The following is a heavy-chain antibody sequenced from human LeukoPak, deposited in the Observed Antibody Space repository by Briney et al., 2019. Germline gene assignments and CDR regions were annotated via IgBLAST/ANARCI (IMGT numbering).Heavy chain of an antibody. CDR2: ISSSSSTI. D-gene: IGHD1-26*01. CDR1: GFTFSSYS. CDR3: ARSEWELLEGVDY. J-gene: IGHJ4*02. Sequence: GGSLRLSCAASGFTFSSYSMNWVRQAPGKGLEWVSYISSSSSTIYYADSVKGRFTISRDNAKNSLYLQMNSLRAEDTAVYYCARSEWELLEGVDYWGQGTLVTVSS. V-gene: IGHV3-48*01.